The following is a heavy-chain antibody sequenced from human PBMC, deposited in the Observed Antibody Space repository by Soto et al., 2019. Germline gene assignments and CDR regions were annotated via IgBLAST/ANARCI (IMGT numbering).Heavy chain of an antibody. Sequence: PSETLSLTCAVYGGSLSGYYWSWIRQPPGKGLEWIGEINHSGSTNYNPSLKSRVTISVDTSKNQFSLKLSSVTAADTAVYYCARGATFYCSSTSCYGAGANYYYYGMDVWGQGTTVTVSS. CDR1: GGSLSGYY. CDR2: INHSGST. J-gene: IGHJ6*02. D-gene: IGHD2-2*01. CDR3: ARGATFYCSSTSCYGAGANYYYYGMDV. V-gene: IGHV4-34*01.